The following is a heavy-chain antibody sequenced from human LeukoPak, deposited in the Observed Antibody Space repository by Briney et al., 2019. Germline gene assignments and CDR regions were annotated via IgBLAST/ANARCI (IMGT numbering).Heavy chain of an antibody. CDR1: GFAFSSYA. CDR3: AKVGAVAPSIDY. D-gene: IGHD6-19*01. CDR2: ISGSGGST. J-gene: IGHJ4*02. V-gene: IGHV3-23*01. Sequence: GGSLRLSCTASGFAFSSYAMSWVRQAPGKGLEWVSAISGSGGSTYYADSVKGRFTISRDNSKNTLYLQMNSLRAEDTAVYYCAKVGAVAPSIDYWGQGTLVTVSS.